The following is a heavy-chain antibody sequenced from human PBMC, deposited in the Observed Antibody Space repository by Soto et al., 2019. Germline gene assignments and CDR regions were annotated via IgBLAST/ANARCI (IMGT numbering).Heavy chain of an antibody. CDR1: GGSISSSSSS. J-gene: IGHJ6*03. Sequence: QLQLQESGPGLVKPSETLSLTCTVSGGSISSSSSSWGWIRQPPGKGLEWLGIISYSGSTYYSPSLKSRATISVYASKNLFSLKLSSVTAADTAVYYCARTYVTDVVVVPASKDYMDVWGKGTTVTVSS. V-gene: IGHV4-39*01. CDR3: ARTYVTDVVVVPASKDYMDV. D-gene: IGHD2-2*01. CDR2: ISYSGST.